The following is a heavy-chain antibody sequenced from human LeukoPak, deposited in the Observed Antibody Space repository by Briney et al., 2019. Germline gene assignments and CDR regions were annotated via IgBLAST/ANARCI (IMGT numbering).Heavy chain of an antibody. Sequence: PGGSLRLSCAASGFSSSSYSMNWVRQAPGKGLEWVATMTRSSAIYYADSVKGRFTISRDNAKNSVYLQLNSLRDEDTAVYSCARAQTMFWEFDGFDMWGRGTKVTVSS. D-gene: IGHD3-10*02. CDR2: MTRSSAI. CDR3: ARAQTMFWEFDGFDM. CDR1: GFSSSSYS. J-gene: IGHJ3*02. V-gene: IGHV3-69-1*01.